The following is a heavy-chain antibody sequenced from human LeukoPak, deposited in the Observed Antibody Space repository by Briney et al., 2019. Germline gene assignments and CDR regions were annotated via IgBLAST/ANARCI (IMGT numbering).Heavy chain of an antibody. V-gene: IGHV1-24*01. CDR3: AWGYYDSSGYYSRGATFPPTVFDY. D-gene: IGHD3-22*01. CDR1: GYTLTELS. CDR2: FGPEDGET. Sequence: ASVKVSCKVSGYTLTELSMHWVRQAPGKGLEWMGGFGPEDGETIYAQKFQGRVTITADESTSTAYMELSSLRSEDTAVYYCAWGYYDSSGYYSRGATFPPTVFDYWGQGTLVTVSS. J-gene: IGHJ4*02.